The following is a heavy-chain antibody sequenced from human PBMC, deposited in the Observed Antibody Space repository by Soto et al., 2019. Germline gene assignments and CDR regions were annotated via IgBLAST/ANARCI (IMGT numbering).Heavy chain of an antibody. CDR1: GASISSSNW. CDR2: ICHIGHT. Sequence: QVQLQESGPGLVKPSGTLSLTCAVSGASISSSNWWSWVRQPPGKGLEWIGEICHIGHTHYNPSPESSVTLSVDKSKDQFPLRPGSVTAADTAVYYCARRSWGMDVWGQGTTVIVSS. V-gene: IGHV4-4*02. CDR3: ARRSWGMDV. J-gene: IGHJ6*02.